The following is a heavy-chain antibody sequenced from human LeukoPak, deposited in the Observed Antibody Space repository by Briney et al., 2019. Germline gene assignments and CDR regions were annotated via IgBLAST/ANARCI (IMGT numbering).Heavy chain of an antibody. CDR3: AKDDSSGYYYFDY. J-gene: IGHJ4*02. CDR2: ISGSGGST. CDR1: GFTFSSYA. V-gene: IGHV3-23*01. D-gene: IGHD3-22*01. Sequence: PGGSLRLSCAASGFTFSSYAMSWFRQAPGKGLEWVSAISGSGGSTYYADSVKGRFTISRDNSKNTLYLQMNSLRAEDTAVYYCAKDDSSGYYYFDYWGQGTLVTVSS.